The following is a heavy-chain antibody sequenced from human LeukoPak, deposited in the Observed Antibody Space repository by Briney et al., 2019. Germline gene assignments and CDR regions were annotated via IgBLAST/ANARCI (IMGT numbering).Heavy chain of an antibody. CDR1: GGPFSNYA. Sequence: SVKVSCKASGGPFSNYAITWARQAPGQGLEWMGGIIPIFDKANYAQKFQGRVTITADGSTNAAYMEVSSLRSEDTAVYYCARAPNCSGGGGRPPYSFASWGKGPLFTVPS. D-gene: IGHD2-15*01. V-gene: IGHV1-69*13. CDR2: IIPIFDKA. CDR3: ARAPNCSGGGGRPPYSFAS. J-gene: IGHJ4*02.